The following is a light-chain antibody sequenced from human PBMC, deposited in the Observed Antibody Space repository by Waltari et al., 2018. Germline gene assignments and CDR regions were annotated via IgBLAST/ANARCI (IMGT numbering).Light chain of an antibody. CDR3: QKYGTLPAT. CDR1: QSVSRT. J-gene: IGKJ1*01. CDR2: DAS. V-gene: IGKV3-20*01. Sequence: EIVLTQSPGTLSLSPGERATLSCRASQSVSRTLAWYQQKPGQAPRLLIYDASNRATGIPDRFSGSVSETDFRLTISRLEPEDFAVYYCQKYGTLPATFGQGTKVEGK.